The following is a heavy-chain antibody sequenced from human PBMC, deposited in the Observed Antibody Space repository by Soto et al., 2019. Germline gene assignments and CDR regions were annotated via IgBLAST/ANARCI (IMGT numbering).Heavy chain of an antibody. CDR1: GGSFNGYY. D-gene: IGHD3-3*01. J-gene: IGHJ5*02. Sequence: SETLSLTCAVYGGSFNGYYWNWIRKPPGKGLEWIGEINHTGGTHYNPSLKSRVTMSVDTSKNQFSLRLSSVTAADTAIYYCATRITVFGLLIPPFDPWGQGTQVTVSS. V-gene: IGHV4-34*01. CDR3: ATRITVFGLLIPPFDP. CDR2: INHTGGT.